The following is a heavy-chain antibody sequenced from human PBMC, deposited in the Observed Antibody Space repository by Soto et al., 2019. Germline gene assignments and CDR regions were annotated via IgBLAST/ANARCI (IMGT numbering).Heavy chain of an antibody. D-gene: IGHD3-3*01. CDR3: ARDWDYDFWSGYYTSNNYYYGMDV. V-gene: IGHV3-48*03. CDR2: ISSSGSTI. Sequence: PGGSLRLSCAASGFTFSSYEMNWVRQAPGKGLEWVSYISSSGSTIYYADSVKGRFTISRDNAKNSLYLQMNSLRAEDTAVYYCARDWDYDFWSGYYTSNNYYYGMDVWGQGTTVTVAS. J-gene: IGHJ6*02. CDR1: GFTFSSYE.